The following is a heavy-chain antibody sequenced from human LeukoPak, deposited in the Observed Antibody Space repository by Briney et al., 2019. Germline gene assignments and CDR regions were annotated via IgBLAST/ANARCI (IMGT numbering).Heavy chain of an antibody. J-gene: IGHJ4*02. CDR3: ARDGGDSSGYYWGLGY. CDR2: INNDGRST. Sequence: QAGGSLRLSCAASGFAFSTYTIHWVRQVPGKGLMWVSRINNDGRSTTYADSVKGRFTISRDNAKDTLYLQMNSLRPEDTAVYYCARDGGDSSGYYWGLGYWGQGTLVTVSS. CDR1: GFAFSTYT. D-gene: IGHD3-22*01. V-gene: IGHV3-74*01.